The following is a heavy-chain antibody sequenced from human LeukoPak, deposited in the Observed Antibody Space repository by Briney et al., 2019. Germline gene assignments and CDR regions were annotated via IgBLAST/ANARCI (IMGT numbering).Heavy chain of an antibody. J-gene: IGHJ2*01. V-gene: IGHV3-7*01. CDR2: IRQDGSEK. CDR1: GFMFSTYW. Sequence: GGSLRLSCTASGFMFSTYWMTWVRQAPGMGLEWVANIRQDGSEKFYAGSVKGRFIISRDNAKNSLYLQLNSLRAEDTGVYYCARVRTEWYIDLWGRGTLVIVSS. D-gene: IGHD1-1*01. CDR3: ARVRTEWYIDL.